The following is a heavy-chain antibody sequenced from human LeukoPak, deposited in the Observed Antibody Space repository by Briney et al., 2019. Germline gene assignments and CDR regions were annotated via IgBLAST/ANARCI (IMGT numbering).Heavy chain of an antibody. J-gene: IGHJ4*02. V-gene: IGHV4-4*02. CDR2: IYHSGST. D-gene: IGHD6-13*01. CDR1: GAPISSNNW. CDR3: ASAEPRGIIWYPY. Sequence: RASGTLSLTCAVSGAPISSNNWWWSWVRQPPGKGLEWIGEIYHSGSTNYNPSLKSRVTMSVDKSKNQSSLKLSSVTAADTAVYYCASAEPRGIIWYPYWGQGTLVTVSS.